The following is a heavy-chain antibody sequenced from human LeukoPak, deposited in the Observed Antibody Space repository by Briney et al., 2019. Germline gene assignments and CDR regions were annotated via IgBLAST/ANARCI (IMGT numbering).Heavy chain of an antibody. Sequence: PGGSLRLSCAASGFTFSSYAMHWVRQAPGKGLEWVSSISSSGSYIYFADSVKGRFTISRDNAKNSLYLQMNSLRAEDTAVYYCARVDRDGYNSIDYWGQGTLVTVSS. CDR3: ARVDRDGYNSIDY. J-gene: IGHJ4*02. CDR1: GFTFSSYA. CDR2: ISSSGSYI. V-gene: IGHV3-21*01. D-gene: IGHD5-24*01.